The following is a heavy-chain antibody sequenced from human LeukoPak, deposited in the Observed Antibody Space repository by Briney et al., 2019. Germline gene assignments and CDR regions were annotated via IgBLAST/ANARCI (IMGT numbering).Heavy chain of an antibody. V-gene: IGHV3-23*01. Sequence: GGSLRLSCAASEFTFRNYAMSWVRQAPGKGLEWVSAIGGRDGSTYYADSVKGRFTISRDNSKNTLYVQMNSLRAEDTAVYYCAKGHYYGSGSLDYWGQGTLVTVSS. D-gene: IGHD3-10*01. CDR2: IGGRDGST. J-gene: IGHJ4*02. CDR1: EFTFRNYA. CDR3: AKGHYYGSGSLDY.